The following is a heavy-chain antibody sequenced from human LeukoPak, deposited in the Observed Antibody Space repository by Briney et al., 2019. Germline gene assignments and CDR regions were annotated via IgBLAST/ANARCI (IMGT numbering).Heavy chain of an antibody. CDR3: AKRFEDFDCLRGYYYGMDV. J-gene: IGHJ6*04. CDR2: ISGSGGST. CDR1: GFTFSSYA. Sequence: GGSLRLSCAASGFTFSSYAMSWVRQAPGKGLEWVSAISGSGGSTYYADSVKGRFTISRDNSKNTLYLQMNSLRAEDTAVYYCAKRFEDFDCLRGYYYGMDVWGKGTTVTVSS. V-gene: IGHV3-23*01. D-gene: IGHD3-9*01.